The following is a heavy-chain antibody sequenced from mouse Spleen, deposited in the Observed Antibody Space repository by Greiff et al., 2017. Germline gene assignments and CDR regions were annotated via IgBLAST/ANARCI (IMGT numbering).Heavy chain of an antibody. Sequence: EVQLQQSGPELVKPGASVKMSCKASGYTFTDYNMHWVKQSHGKSLEWIGYINPNNGGTSYNQKFKGKATLTVNKSSSTAYMELRSLTSEDSAVYYCATAYGEDYFDYWGQGTTLTVSS. D-gene: IGHD6-5*01. CDR3: ATAYGEDYFDY. J-gene: IGHJ2*01. V-gene: IGHV1-22*01. CDR2: INPNNGGT. CDR1: GYTFTDYN.